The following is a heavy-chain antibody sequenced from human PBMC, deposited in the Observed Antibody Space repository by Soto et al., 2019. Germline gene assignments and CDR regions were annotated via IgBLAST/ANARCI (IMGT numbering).Heavy chain of an antibody. D-gene: IGHD2-21*02. CDR2: ISHDGSNK. V-gene: IGHV3-30-3*01. J-gene: IGHJ4*02. Sequence: GGSLRLSCAASGFTFSRYTFHWVRQAPGKGLESVAVISHDGSNKYYADSVKGRFTISRDTSKNTLYLQMDSLRTEDTAVYYCARAYFCGRDCYYGVDHWGQGTLVTVSS. CDR3: ARAYFCGRDCYYGVDH. CDR1: GFTFSRYT.